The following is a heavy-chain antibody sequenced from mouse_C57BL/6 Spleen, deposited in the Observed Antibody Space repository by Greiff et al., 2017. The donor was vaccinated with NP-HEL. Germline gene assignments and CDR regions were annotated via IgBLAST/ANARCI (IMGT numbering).Heavy chain of an antibody. CDR3: ARGGYSNPCFAY. V-gene: IGHV2-2*01. D-gene: IGHD2-5*01. Sequence: QVQLKQSGPGLVQPSQSLSITCTVSGFSLTSYGVHWVRQSPGKGLEWLGVIWSGGSTDYNAAFISRLSISKDNSKSQVFFKMNSLQAYDTARDYCARGGYSNPCFAYWGQGTLGTVSA. J-gene: IGHJ3*01. CDR1: GFSLTSYG. CDR2: IWSGGST.